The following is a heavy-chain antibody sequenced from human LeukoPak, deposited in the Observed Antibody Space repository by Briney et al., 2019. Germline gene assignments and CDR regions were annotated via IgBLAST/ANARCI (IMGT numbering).Heavy chain of an antibody. Sequence: ASVKVSCKVSGYTLTELSIHWVRQAPGKGLEWMGGFDPEDGETIYAQRFQGRVTMTEDTSTDTAYMELSSLRSEDTAVYYCATDRHVLRYFDWPGYAFDIWGQGTMVTVSS. CDR2: FDPEDGET. J-gene: IGHJ3*02. CDR1: GYTLTELS. CDR3: ATDRHVLRYFDWPGYAFDI. V-gene: IGHV1-24*01. D-gene: IGHD3-9*01.